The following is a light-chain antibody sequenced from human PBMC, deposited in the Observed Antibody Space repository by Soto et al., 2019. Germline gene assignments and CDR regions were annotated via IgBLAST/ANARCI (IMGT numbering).Light chain of an antibody. CDR2: KAS. V-gene: IGKV1-5*03. CDR3: QQYNSYPLT. J-gene: IGKJ5*01. CDR1: QSISSL. Sequence: DIQMTQSPSTLSASVGDGVTITCRASQSISSLLAWYQQKPGRAPTLLIYKASTLESGVPSRFSGSGSGTEFTLTISTLQPDDFATYYCQQYNSYPLTYGQGTRLEIK.